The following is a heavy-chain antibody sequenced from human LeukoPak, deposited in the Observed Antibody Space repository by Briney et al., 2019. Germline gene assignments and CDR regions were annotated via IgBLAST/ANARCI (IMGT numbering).Heavy chain of an antibody. D-gene: IGHD3-10*01. Sequence: RTGGSLRLSCAVSGISLSNYGMSWVRQAPGKGLEWVAGISGSGGGTNYADSVKGRFTISRDNPKNTLYLQMNSLRAEDTAVYYCAKDGDIWLGDLNWFDPWGQGTLVTVSS. CDR3: AKDGDIWLGDLNWFDP. CDR2: ISGSGGGT. CDR1: GISLSNYG. J-gene: IGHJ5*02. V-gene: IGHV3-23*01.